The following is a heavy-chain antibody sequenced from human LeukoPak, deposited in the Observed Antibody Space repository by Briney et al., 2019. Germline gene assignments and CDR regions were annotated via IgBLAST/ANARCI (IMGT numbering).Heavy chain of an antibody. Sequence: GGSLRLFCAASGFTFSSYAMSWLLHAPGKPLERVSAVIASGGSTYYADSVKGRFTISRDNSKNTLHLQMNSLRAEDTAVYHCAKEPREYCSSSSCPNWLDPWGQGTLVTVSS. CDR1: GFTFSSYA. D-gene: IGHD2-2*01. CDR2: VIASGGST. V-gene: IGHV3-23*01. CDR3: AKEPREYCSSSSCPNWLDP. J-gene: IGHJ5*02.